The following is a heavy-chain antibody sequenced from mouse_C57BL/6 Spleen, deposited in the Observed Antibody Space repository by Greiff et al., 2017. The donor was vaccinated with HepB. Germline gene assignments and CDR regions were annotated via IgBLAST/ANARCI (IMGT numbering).Heavy chain of an antibody. V-gene: IGHV3-6*01. Sequence: EVKLVESGPGLVKPSQSLSLTCSVTGYSITSGYYWNWIRQFPGNKLEWMGYISYDGSNNYNPSLKNRISITRDTSKNQFFLKLNSVTTEDTATYYCATIYYYGSSYVGDYWGQGTTLTVSS. CDR1: GYSITSGYY. CDR2: ISYDGSN. CDR3: ATIYYYGSSYVGDY. D-gene: IGHD1-1*01. J-gene: IGHJ2*01.